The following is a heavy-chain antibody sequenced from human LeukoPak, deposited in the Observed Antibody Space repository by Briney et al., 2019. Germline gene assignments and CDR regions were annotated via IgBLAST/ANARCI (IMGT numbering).Heavy chain of an antibody. CDR2: IYYSGST. Sequence: SETLSLTCTVSGGSISSYYWSWIRQPPGKGLEWIGYIYYSGSTNYNPSLKSRVTISVDTSKNQFSLKLSSVTAADTAVYYCARGRSIAQRDAGPPNDAFDIWGQGTMVTVSS. V-gene: IGHV4-59*01. CDR1: GGSISSYY. D-gene: IGHD6-13*01. J-gene: IGHJ3*02. CDR3: ARGRSIAQRDAGPPNDAFDI.